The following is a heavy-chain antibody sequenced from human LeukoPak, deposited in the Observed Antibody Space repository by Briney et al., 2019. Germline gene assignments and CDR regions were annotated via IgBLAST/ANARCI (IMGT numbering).Heavy chain of an antibody. CDR1: GGSISSGGYY. J-gene: IGHJ1*01. CDR2: IYYSGST. Sequence: TSETLSLTCTVSGGSISSGGYYWSWIRQHPGKGLEWIGYIYYSGSTYYNPSLKSRVTISVDTSKNQFSLKLSSVTAADTAVYYCARVTRAAGTFAEFQHWGRGTLVTVSS. CDR3: ARVTRAAGTFAEFQH. V-gene: IGHV4-31*03. D-gene: IGHD6-13*01.